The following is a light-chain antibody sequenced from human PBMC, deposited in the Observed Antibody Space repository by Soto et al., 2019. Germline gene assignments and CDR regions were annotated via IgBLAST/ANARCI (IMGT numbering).Light chain of an antibody. J-gene: IGLJ3*02. CDR1: SGSIASNY. V-gene: IGLV1-40*01. CDR2: ADN. CDR3: QSYDRSLVGLV. Sequence: LTQPHSVSESPGKTVTISCTRTSGSIASNYVQWYQQFPGTAPKLLIYADNIRPSGVPDRFSGSKSATSASLAITGLQPDDEADYYCQSYDRSLVGLVFGAGTKVTVL.